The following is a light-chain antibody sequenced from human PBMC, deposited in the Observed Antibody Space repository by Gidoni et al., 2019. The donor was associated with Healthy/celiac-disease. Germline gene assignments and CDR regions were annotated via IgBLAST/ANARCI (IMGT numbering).Light chain of an antibody. J-gene: IGKJ2*01. CDR1: QSLLHSNGYNY. CDR3: MQALQTPIT. CDR2: LGS. Sequence: DIVMTQSPRSMPVTPGEPASIACRSSQSLLHSNGYNYLDWYLQKPGQSPQLLIYLGSNRASGVPDRFSGRGSGTDFTLKISRVEAEDVGVYYCMQALQTPITFGQXTKLEIK. V-gene: IGKV2-28*01.